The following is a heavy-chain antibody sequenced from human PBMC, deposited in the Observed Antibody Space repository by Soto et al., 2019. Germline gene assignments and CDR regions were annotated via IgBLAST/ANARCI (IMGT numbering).Heavy chain of an antibody. J-gene: IGHJ4*02. D-gene: IGHD1-26*01. CDR3: EKDIVGAPADY. CDR2: IKEDGNEK. CDR1: GFTFSNYG. Sequence: EVQLVESGGGLVQPGGSLRLSCAASGFTFSNYGMSWVRQAPGKGLEWVANIKEDGNEKYYVDSVKGRFTVSRDNAKNSLYLQMNSLRADDTAVYYCEKDIVGAPADYWGQGTLGTGSS. V-gene: IGHV3-7*01.